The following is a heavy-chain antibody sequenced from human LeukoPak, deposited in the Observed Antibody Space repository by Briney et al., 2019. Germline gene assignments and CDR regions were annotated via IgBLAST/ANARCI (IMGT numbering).Heavy chain of an antibody. CDR2: INHSGST. CDR1: GGSFSGYY. V-gene: IGHV4-34*01. D-gene: IGHD3-10*01. J-gene: IGHJ6*03. Sequence: SETLSLTCAVYGGSFSGYYWSWIRQPPGKGLEWIGEINHSGSTNYNPSLKSRVTISVDTSKNQFSLKLSSVTAADTAVYYCARAYGSGSRYYYYYYYMDVWGKGTTVTVSS. CDR3: ARAYGSGSRYYYYYYYMDV.